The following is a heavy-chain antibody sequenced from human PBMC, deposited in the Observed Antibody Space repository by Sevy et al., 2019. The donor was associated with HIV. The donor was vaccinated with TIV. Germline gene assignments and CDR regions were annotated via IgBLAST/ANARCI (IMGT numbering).Heavy chain of an antibody. CDR3: ARAISDYGGNAYYYYYYMDV. CDR2: IYPGTSDT. D-gene: IGHD4-17*01. J-gene: IGHJ6*03. V-gene: IGHV5-51*04. Sequence: GESLKLSCKGSGYSFTSYWIGWVRQMPGKGLEWMGIIYPGTSDTRYSRSFQGQGTITADKPFSTAYLQWSSLKASDTAMFYCARAISDYGGNAYYYYYYMDVWGKGTTVTVSS. CDR1: GYSFTSYW.